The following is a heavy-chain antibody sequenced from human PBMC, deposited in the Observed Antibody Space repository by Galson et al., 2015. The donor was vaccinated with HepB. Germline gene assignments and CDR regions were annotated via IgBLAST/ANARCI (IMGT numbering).Heavy chain of an antibody. CDR3: AREGSSRDPRGMDV. D-gene: IGHD6-13*01. J-gene: IGHJ6*02. Sequence: SLRLSCAASGFTFSSYAMHWVRQAPGKGLEWVAVISYDGSNKYYADSVKGRFTISRDNSKNTLYLQMNSLRAEDTAVYYCAREGSSRDPRGMDVWGQGTTVTVSS. CDR2: ISYDGSNK. V-gene: IGHV3-30*04. CDR1: GFTFSSYA.